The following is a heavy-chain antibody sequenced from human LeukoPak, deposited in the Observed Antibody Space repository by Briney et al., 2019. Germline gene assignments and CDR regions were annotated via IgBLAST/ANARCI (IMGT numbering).Heavy chain of an antibody. V-gene: IGHV3-7*01. CDR1: GFTFSSYW. CDR3: ARGLTRDYYYYMDV. D-gene: IGHD2-21*01. CDR2: IKQDGSEK. Sequence: PGGSLRLSCAASGFTFSSYWMSWVRQAPGKGLEWAANIKQDGSEKYYVDSVKGRFTISRDNAKNSLYLQMNSLRAEDTAVYYCARGLTRDYYYYMDVWGKGTTVTVSS. J-gene: IGHJ6*03.